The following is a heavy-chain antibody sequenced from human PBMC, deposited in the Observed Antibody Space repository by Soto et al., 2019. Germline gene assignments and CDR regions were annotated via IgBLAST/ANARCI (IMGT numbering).Heavy chain of an antibody. V-gene: IGHV4-34*01. CDR3: ARGYGRNFDY. CDR2: INHSGST. Sequence: PSETLSLTCAVYGGSFSGYYWSWIRQPPGKGLEWIGEINHSGSTNYNPSLKSRVTISVDTSKNQFPLKLSSVTAADTAVYYYARGYGRNFDYWGQGTLVTVSS. J-gene: IGHJ4*02. D-gene: IGHD3-10*01. CDR1: GGSFSGYY.